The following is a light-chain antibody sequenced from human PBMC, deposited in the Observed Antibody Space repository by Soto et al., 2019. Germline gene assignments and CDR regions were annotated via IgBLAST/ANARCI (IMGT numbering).Light chain of an antibody. Sequence: DIVMTQSPDSLAVSLGERATINCKSSQSVLFSPNNKNQLAWYQQKSGQPPKLLISWASTRESGVPDRFSGSESGTDFTLTISSLQAEDVAVYYCQQYHSPPFTFGPGTKVDIK. J-gene: IGKJ3*01. CDR3: QQYHSPPFT. CDR1: QSVLFSPNNKNQ. V-gene: IGKV4-1*01. CDR2: WAS.